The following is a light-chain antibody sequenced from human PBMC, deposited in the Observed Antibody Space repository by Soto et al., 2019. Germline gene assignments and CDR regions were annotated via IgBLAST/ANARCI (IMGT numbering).Light chain of an antibody. CDR2: EVT. V-gene: IGLV2-8*01. CDR3: TSYVGNDIWV. Sequence: QSALTQPPSASGSPGQSVTISCTGTSSDVGAYKYVSWYQQYPRKAPKLMIYEVTKRPSGVPDRFSGSKSGNRASLTVSGLQAEDEADYYCTSYVGNDIWVFGGGTKLTVL. J-gene: IGLJ3*02. CDR1: SSDVGAYKY.